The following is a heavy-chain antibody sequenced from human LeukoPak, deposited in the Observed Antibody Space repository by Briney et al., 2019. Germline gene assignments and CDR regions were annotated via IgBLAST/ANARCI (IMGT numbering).Heavy chain of an antibody. CDR3: AKVDVDTAMAFGY. J-gene: IGHJ4*02. CDR1: GFTFSSYA. CDR2: ISGSGGST. V-gene: IGHV3-23*01. Sequence: PGGSLRLSSAASGFTFSSYAVSWVRQAPGKGLEWVSAISGSGGSTYYAESVKGRFTISRDNSKNTLYLQMNSLRAEDTAVYYCAKVDVDTAMAFGYWGQGTLVIVTS. D-gene: IGHD5-18*01.